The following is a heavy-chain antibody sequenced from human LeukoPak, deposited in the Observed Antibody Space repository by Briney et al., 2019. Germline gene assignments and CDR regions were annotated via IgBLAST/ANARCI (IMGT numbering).Heavy chain of an antibody. V-gene: IGHV5-51*01. CDR3: ARFASSSSDY. D-gene: IGHD6-6*01. J-gene: IGHJ4*02. Sequence: PGESLKISCKGSGYTFTSYWIGWVRQMPEKGLEWMGIIYPGDSDTRYSPSFQGQVTISADKSISTAYLQWSSLKASDTAVYYCARFASSSSDYWGQGTLVTVSS. CDR1: GYTFTSYW. CDR2: IYPGDSDT.